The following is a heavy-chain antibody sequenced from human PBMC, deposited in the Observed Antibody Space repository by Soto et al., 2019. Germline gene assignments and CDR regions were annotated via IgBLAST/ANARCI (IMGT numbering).Heavy chain of an antibody. CDR3: ARGRSYYYDSSGYYAD. D-gene: IGHD3-22*01. CDR2: MNPNSGNT. J-gene: IGHJ4*02. V-gene: IGHV1-8*01. CDR1: GYTFTSYD. Sequence: QVQLVQSGAEVKKPGASVKVSCKASGYTFTSYDINWVRQATGQGLEWMGWMNPNSGNTGYAQKFQGRVTMTRNTSISTAYMELSSLRSEDTAVYYCARGRSYYYDSSGYYADWGQGTLVTVSS.